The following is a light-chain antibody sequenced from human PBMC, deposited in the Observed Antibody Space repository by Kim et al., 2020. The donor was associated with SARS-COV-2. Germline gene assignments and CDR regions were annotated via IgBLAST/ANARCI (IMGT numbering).Light chain of an antibody. V-gene: IGKV3-11*01. CDR1: QRVSSS. CDR2: DAS. CDR3: QQRSNWPRT. Sequence: LSPGERATPSCRAMQRVSSSLAWFQQKPGQPPRLLIYDASNRATGIPARFSGSGSGTDFTLTISSLEPEDFAVYYSQQRSNWPRTFGQGTKVEIK. J-gene: IGKJ1*01.